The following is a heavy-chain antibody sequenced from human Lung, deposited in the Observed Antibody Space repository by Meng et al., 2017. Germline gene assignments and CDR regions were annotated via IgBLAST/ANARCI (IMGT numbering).Heavy chain of an antibody. CDR3: VRRIEYSSSSGY. J-gene: IGHJ4*02. CDR1: GFTFSSYA. D-gene: IGHD6-6*01. V-gene: IGHV3-23*01. CDR2: ISGSGGST. Sequence: EVQLLESGGGLVHPGRSPRLPCVASGFTFSSYASTWVRQVPGKGLEWVSSISGSGGSTYYADSVRGRFTITRDNSKNTVYLQMNSLRAEDTAIYYCVRRIEYSSSSGYWGQGTLVTVSS.